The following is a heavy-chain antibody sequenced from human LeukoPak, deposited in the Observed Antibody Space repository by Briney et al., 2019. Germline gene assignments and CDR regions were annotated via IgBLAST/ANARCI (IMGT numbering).Heavy chain of an antibody. CDR1: GGSISSGTYY. D-gene: IGHD6-13*01. CDR2: IYTTGST. Sequence: PSETLSLTCTVSGGSISSGTYYWSWLRQPAGKGLEWIGRIYTTGSTNYNPSLKSRVTMSVDTSKNQFSLKLSSVTAADTAVYYCAREEGSSWPQYHNWFDPWGQGTLVTVSS. J-gene: IGHJ5*02. V-gene: IGHV4-61*02. CDR3: AREEGSSWPQYHNWFDP.